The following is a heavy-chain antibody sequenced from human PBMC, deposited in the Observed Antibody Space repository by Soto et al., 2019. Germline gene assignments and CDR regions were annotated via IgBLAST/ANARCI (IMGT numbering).Heavy chain of an antibody. CDR1: GFTFSSYS. D-gene: IGHD3-16*01. CDR2: ISSSSSYI. CDR3: ARDLHYDYVWGSYYRALEGLAFDI. J-gene: IGHJ3*02. Sequence: GGSLRLSCAASGFTFSSYSMNWVRQAPGKGLEWVSSISSSSSYIYYADSVKGRFTISRDNAKNSLYLQMNSLRAEDTAVYYCARDLHYDYVWGSYYRALEGLAFDIWGQATMVTVSS. V-gene: IGHV3-21*01.